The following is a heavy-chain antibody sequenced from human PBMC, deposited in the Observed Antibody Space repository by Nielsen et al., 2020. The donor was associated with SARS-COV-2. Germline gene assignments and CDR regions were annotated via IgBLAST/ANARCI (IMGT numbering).Heavy chain of an antibody. V-gene: IGHV1-8*01. J-gene: IGHJ6*02. CDR1: GYTLTELS. CDR3: ARGHRVTMVRGVSYGMDV. CDR2: MNPNSGNT. D-gene: IGHD3-10*01. Sequence: ASVKVSCKVSGYTLTELSMHWVRQATGQGLEWMGWMNPNSGNTGYAQKFQGRVTMTRNTSISTAYMELSSLRSEDTAVYYCARGHRVTMVRGVSYGMDVWGQGTTVTVSS.